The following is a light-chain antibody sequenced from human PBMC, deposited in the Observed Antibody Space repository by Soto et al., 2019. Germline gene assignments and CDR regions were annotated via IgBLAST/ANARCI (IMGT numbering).Light chain of an antibody. V-gene: IGKV1-17*02. J-gene: IGKJ1*01. Sequence: IQMTQSPSSLSASVGDRVTITCRASQGIRNDLGWYQQKPGKAPKVLIFDASSLKTGVPSRFSGSGSGTEFTLTISNLQPDDFATYYCQQYDSYSSGPFGQGTKVDIK. CDR3: QQYDSYSSGP. CDR1: QGIRND. CDR2: DAS.